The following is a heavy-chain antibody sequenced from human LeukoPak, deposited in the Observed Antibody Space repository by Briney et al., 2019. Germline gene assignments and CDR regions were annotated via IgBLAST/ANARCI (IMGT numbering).Heavy chain of an antibody. CDR3: AREGPYFDSQEPFDY. V-gene: IGHV1-69*04. D-gene: IGHD3-9*01. J-gene: IGHJ4*02. CDR1: GGTFSSYA. Sequence: SVKVSCKASGGTFSSYAISWVRQAPGQGLEWMGRIIPILGIANYAQKFQGRVTITADKSTSTAYMELSSLRSEDTAVYYCAREGPYFDSQEPFDYWGQGTLVTVSS. CDR2: IIPILGIA.